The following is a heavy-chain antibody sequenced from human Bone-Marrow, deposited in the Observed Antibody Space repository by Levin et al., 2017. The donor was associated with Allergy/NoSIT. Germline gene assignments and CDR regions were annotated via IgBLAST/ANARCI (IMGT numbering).Heavy chain of an antibody. Sequence: GASVKVSCKASGYTFSNYGITWVRQAPGQGLEWMGWISDYSGNTNYAQMFQGRVTLTTDTSTSTVYMELRSLRSDDTAVYYCARDNRSNRGAEFDPLDFWGQGTLVTVSS. D-gene: IGHD3-10*01. J-gene: IGHJ4*02. V-gene: IGHV1-18*01. CDR2: ISDYSGNT. CDR1: GYTFSNYG. CDR3: ARDNRSNRGAEFDPLDF.